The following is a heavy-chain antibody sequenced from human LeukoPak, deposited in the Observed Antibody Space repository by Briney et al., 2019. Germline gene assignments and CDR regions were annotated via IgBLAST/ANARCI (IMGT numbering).Heavy chain of an antibody. V-gene: IGHV3-9*01. J-gene: IGHJ3*02. CDR3: AKDISGYDSIAFDI. Sequence: PGGSLRLSCAASGFTFDDYAMHWVRQAPGKGLEWVSGISWNSGSIGYADSVKGRFTISRDNAKNSLYLQMNSLRAEDTALYYCAKDISGYDSIAFDIWGQGTMVTVSS. CDR2: ISWNSGSI. D-gene: IGHD5-12*01. CDR1: GFTFDDYA.